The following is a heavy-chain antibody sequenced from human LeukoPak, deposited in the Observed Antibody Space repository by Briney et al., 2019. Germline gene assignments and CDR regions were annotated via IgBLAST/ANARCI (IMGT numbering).Heavy chain of an antibody. CDR3: AREHSGQKNLGSRPGDY. CDR1: GYTFTSYY. D-gene: IGHD3-10*01. J-gene: IGHJ4*02. CDR2: INPSGGST. Sequence: ASVKVSCKASGYTFTSYYMHWVRQAPGQGLEWMGIINPSGGSTSYAQKFQGRVTMTRDMSTSTVYMELSSLRSEDTAVYYCAREHSGQKNLGSRPGDYWGQGTLVTVSS. V-gene: IGHV1-46*01.